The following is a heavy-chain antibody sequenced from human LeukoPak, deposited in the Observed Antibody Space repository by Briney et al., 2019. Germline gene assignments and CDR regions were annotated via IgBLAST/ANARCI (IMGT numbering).Heavy chain of an antibody. CDR1: GFTFSSYV. CDR2: ISTRGSST. Sequence: GASLRLSCAASGFTFSSYVMSWVRQAPGKGLEWVSAISTRGSSTNYADSVKGRFTISRDNSKNTLYLQMNSLRAEDTAVYYCAKLPSGSYLDSDYWGQGTLVTVSS. D-gene: IGHD1-26*01. CDR3: AKLPSGSYLDSDY. J-gene: IGHJ4*02. V-gene: IGHV3-23*01.